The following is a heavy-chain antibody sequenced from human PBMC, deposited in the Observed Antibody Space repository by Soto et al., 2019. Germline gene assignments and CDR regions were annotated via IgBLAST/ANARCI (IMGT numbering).Heavy chain of an antibody. CDR2: IIPILGIA. D-gene: IGHD2-15*01. CDR3: AISPLSVSGGSCYSC. CDR1: GGTFSSYT. Sequence: QVQLVQSGAEVKKPGSSVKVSCKASGGTFSSYTISWVRQAPGQGLEWMGRIIPILGIANYAQKFQGRVTAPAEKSTSTAYMELSSLSTEDTAVYGCAISPLSVSGGSCYSCWGQGTLVTVSS. V-gene: IGHV1-69*02. J-gene: IGHJ4*02.